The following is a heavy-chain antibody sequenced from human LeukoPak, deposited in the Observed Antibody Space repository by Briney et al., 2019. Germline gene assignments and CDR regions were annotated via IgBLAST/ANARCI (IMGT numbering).Heavy chain of an antibody. D-gene: IGHD3-22*01. CDR3: ARVLLPLYGMDV. J-gene: IGHJ6*02. V-gene: IGHV3-66*01. CDR2: IYSCGST. Sequence: GGSLGLSCAASGFTVSSNYMSWVRQAPGKGLEWVSVIYSCGSTYYADSVKGRFTISRDNSKNTLYLQMNSLRAEDTTVYYCARVLLPLYGMDVWGQGTTVTVSS. CDR1: GFTVSSNY.